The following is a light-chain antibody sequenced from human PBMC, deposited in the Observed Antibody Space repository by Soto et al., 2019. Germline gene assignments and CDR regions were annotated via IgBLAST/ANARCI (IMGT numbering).Light chain of an antibody. CDR1: QSVSSSY. J-gene: IGKJ1*01. Sequence: EIVLTQSPGTLSLSPGERATPSCRASQSVSSSYLAWYQQKPGQAPRLLIYGASSRATGIPDRFSGSGSGTDFTLTISRLEPEDFAVYYCQQYGSSPHTFGQGTKV. CDR3: QQYGSSPHT. V-gene: IGKV3-20*01. CDR2: GAS.